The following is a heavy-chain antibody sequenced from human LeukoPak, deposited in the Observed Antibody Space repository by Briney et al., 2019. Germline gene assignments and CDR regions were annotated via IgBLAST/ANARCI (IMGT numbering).Heavy chain of an antibody. CDR3: ARGFPFCDIVATTGCYFDY. Sequence: PGGSLRLSCAASGFTFSSYGMSWVRQAPGKGLEWVSAISGSGGSTYYADSVKGRFTISRDNSKNTLYLQMNSLRAEDTAVYYCARGFPFCDIVATTGCYFDYWGQGTLVTVSS. D-gene: IGHD5-12*01. CDR2: ISGSGGST. V-gene: IGHV3-23*01. CDR1: GFTFSSYG. J-gene: IGHJ4*02.